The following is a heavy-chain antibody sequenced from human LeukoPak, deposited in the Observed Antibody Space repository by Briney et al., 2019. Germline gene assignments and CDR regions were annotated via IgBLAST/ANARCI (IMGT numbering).Heavy chain of an antibody. J-gene: IGHJ4*02. CDR3: AKDYCRDGNCPFPFLDS. CDR1: DFTFSNVW. Sequence: GGSLRLSCAASDFTFSNVWMNWVRQAPGKGLEWVSIIAGTGGKYYGDSVKGRFVLSRDNSKNTVYMQMSSLRAEDTATYYCAKDYCRDGNCPFPFLDSWGQGTQVTVSS. V-gene: IGHV3-53*01. D-gene: IGHD2-15*01. CDR2: IAGTGGK.